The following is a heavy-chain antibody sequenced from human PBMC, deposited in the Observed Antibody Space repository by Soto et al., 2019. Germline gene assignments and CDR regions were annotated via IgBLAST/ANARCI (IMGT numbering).Heavy chain of an antibody. J-gene: IGHJ6*02. V-gene: IGHV1-69*13. Sequence: GASVKVSCKASGGTFSSYAISWVRQAPGQGLEWMGGIIPIFGTANYAQKFQGRVTITADESTSTAYMELSSLRSEDTAVYYCARGVVIIPLYYYYGMDVWGQGTTVTVSS. CDR3: ARGVVIIPLYYYYGMDV. D-gene: IGHD3-3*01. CDR1: GGTFSSYA. CDR2: IIPIFGTA.